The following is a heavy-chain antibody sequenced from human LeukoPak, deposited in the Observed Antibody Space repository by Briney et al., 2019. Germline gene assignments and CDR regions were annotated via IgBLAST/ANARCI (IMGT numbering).Heavy chain of an antibody. Sequence: PSETLSLTCTVSGGSISSSSYYWGWIRQPPGKGLEWIGSIYYSGSTYYNPSLKSRVTISVDTSKNQFSLKLSSVTAADTAVYYCARDCRGSSRNFDYWGRGTLVTVSS. J-gene: IGHJ4*02. CDR1: GGSISSSSYY. CDR2: IYYSGST. D-gene: IGHD6-13*01. CDR3: ARDCRGSSRNFDY. V-gene: IGHV4-39*07.